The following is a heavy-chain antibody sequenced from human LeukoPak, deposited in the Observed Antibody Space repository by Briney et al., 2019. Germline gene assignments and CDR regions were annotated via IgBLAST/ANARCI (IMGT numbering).Heavy chain of an antibody. CDR1: GDFITAYY. CDR3: ARGVVIAPQTFDY. CDR2: VYYTGST. J-gene: IGHJ4*02. D-gene: IGHD2-21*01. V-gene: IGHV4-59*01. Sequence: SSETLSLTCTVSGDFITAYYWSWIRQPPGKGLEWIGYVYYTGSTEYNPSLRSRVTISLEMFKHQFSLKLSSVTAADTAVYYCARGVVIAPQTFDYWGQGTLVTVSS.